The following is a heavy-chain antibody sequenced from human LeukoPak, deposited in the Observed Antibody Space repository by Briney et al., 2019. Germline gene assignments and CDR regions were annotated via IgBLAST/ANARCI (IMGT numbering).Heavy chain of an antibody. CDR3: AVYSSGWFRNWFDP. D-gene: IGHD6-19*01. Sequence: GGSLRLSCAASGFTFSSYGMHWVRQAPGKGLEWVAVISYDGSNKYYADSVKGRFTISRDNAKNSLYLQMNSLRAEDTAVYYCAVYSSGWFRNWFDPWGQGTLVTVSS. V-gene: IGHV3-30*03. J-gene: IGHJ5*02. CDR2: ISYDGSNK. CDR1: GFTFSSYG.